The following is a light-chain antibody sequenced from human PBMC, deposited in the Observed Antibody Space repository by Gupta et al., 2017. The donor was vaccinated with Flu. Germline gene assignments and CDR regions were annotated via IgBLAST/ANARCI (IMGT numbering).Light chain of an antibody. Sequence: EIVLTQSPGTLSLSPGERATLSCRASQSVSSSYLAWYQQKPGQAPSLLIYGASSRATGIPDRFSGSGSGTDFTLTISRLEPEDFAVYYCQQDGSSPETFGQGTKLEIK. CDR2: GAS. CDR1: QSVSSSY. CDR3: QQDGSSPET. V-gene: IGKV3-20*01. J-gene: IGKJ2*01.